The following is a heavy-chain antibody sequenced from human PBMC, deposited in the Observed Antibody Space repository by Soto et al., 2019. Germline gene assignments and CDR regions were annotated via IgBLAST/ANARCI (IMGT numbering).Heavy chain of an antibody. V-gene: IGHV3-74*01. CDR1: GFTFSDYW. CDR2: IDSDGSST. CDR3: ARVPRRGYFDY. J-gene: IGHJ4*02. Sequence: GSLRLSCAASGFTFSDYWMNWVRQAPGKGLVWVSRIDSDGSSTSYADSVKGRFTISRDNSKNTLYLQMNSLRAEDTAVYYCARVPRRGYFDYWGQGTLVTVSS.